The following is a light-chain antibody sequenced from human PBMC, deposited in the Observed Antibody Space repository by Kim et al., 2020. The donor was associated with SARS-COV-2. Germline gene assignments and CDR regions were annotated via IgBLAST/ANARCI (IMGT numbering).Light chain of an antibody. CDR3: ASWDDRLNAVV. Sequence: QSVLTQPPSTSGTPGQRVTISCSGDHSNIGTYTVQWYQHLPGTAPKLLIYVNYERPSGVPDRFSGSKSGTSASLAISGLQSEDEADYYCASWDDRLNAVVCGGGTQLTVL. CDR1: HSNIGTYT. CDR2: VNY. V-gene: IGLV1-44*01. J-gene: IGLJ2*01.